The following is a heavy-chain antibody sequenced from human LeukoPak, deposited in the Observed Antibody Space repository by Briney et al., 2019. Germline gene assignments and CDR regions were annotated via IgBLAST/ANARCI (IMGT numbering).Heavy chain of an antibody. CDR2: IYSGGTT. Sequence: GGSLRLSCTASGFTVSNNYMNWVRQPPGKGLDWVALIYSGGTTNYADSVKGRFTISRDNSKNTLYLQMTNVRAEDTAVYYCARDPPGIAASVSGGWGQGTLVTVSS. CDR1: GFTVSNNY. J-gene: IGHJ4*02. D-gene: IGHD6-13*01. CDR3: ARDPPGIAASVSGG. V-gene: IGHV3-53*01.